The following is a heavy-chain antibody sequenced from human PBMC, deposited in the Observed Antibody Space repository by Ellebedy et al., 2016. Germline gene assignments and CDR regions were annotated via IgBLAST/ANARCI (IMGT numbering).Heavy chain of an antibody. CDR3: ARGRYDSSGYYQDY. J-gene: IGHJ4*02. CDR2: IWYDGSNK. Sequence: GGSLRLXXAASGFTFSSYGMYWVRQAPGKGLEWVAVIWYDGSNKYYVDSVKGRFTISRDNSKNTLYLQMNSLRAEDTAVYYCARGRYDSSGYYQDYWGQGTLVTVSS. D-gene: IGHD3-22*01. CDR1: GFTFSSYG. V-gene: IGHV3-33*01.